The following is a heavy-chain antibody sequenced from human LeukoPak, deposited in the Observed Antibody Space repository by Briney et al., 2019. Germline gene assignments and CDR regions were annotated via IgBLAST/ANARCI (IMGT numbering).Heavy chain of an antibody. CDR1: GYTFTSYG. CDR3: ARVGHYSSGWYGTKYYFDC. Sequence: ASVKVSCKASGYTFTSYGISWVRQAPGQGLEWMGWISAYNGNTNYAQKLQGRVTMTTDTSTSTAYMELRSLRSDDTAVYYCARVGHYSSGWYGTKYYFDCWGQVTLVNGCS. V-gene: IGHV1-18*01. D-gene: IGHD6-19*01. J-gene: IGHJ4*02. CDR2: ISAYNGNT.